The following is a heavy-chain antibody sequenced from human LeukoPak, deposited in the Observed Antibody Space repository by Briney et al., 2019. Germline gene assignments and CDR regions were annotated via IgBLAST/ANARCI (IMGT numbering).Heavy chain of an antibody. CDR1: GYTFTGYY. J-gene: IGHJ4*02. D-gene: IGHD3-3*01. CDR2: INPNSGGT. CDR3: ARDTRRLKDYDFWSGPVYYFDY. V-gene: IGHV1-2*02. Sequence: GASVKVFCKASGYTFTGYYMHWVRQAPGQGLEWMGWINPNSGGTNYAQKFQGRVTMTRDTSISTAYMELSRLRSDDTAVYYCARDTRRLKDYDFWSGPVYYFDYWGQGTLVTVSS.